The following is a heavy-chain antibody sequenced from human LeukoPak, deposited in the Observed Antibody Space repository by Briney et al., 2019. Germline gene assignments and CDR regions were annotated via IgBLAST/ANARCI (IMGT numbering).Heavy chain of an antibody. D-gene: IGHD6-13*01. CDR1: GFTFSNYA. Sequence: GGSLRLSCAASGFTFSNYAMNWVRQAPGKGLEWEAVISHDGFNKYYADSVKGRFTIARDNSKNTVYVQMNSLRAEDTAVYYCARDEFLGSSWYGSFQHWGQGTQVTVSS. CDR3: ARDEFLGSSWYGSFQH. CDR2: ISHDGFNK. J-gene: IGHJ1*01. V-gene: IGHV3-30-3*01.